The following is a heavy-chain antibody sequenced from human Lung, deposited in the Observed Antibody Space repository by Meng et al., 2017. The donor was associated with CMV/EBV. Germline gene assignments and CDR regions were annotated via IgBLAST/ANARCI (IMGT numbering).Heavy chain of an antibody. V-gene: IGHV1-69*10. CDR1: GGTFSSYA. CDR3: ARAFDSNYDYYYYGMDV. D-gene: IGHD4-11*01. Sequence: SVXVSCKASGGTFSSYAISWVRQAPGQGLEWMGGIIPILGIANYAQKFQGRVTITADKSTSTAYMELSSLRSEDTAVYYCARAFDSNYDYYYYGMDVWGRGTTVTVSS. CDR2: IIPILGIA. J-gene: IGHJ6*02.